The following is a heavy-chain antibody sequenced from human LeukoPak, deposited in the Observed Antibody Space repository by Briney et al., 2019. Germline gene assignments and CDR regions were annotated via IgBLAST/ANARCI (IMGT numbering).Heavy chain of an antibody. D-gene: IGHD6-13*01. CDR1: GGSISSGGYY. Sequence: SETLSLTCTVSGGSISSGGYYWSWIRQHPGKGLEWIGYIYYSGSTYYNPSLKSRVTISVDTSKNQFSLKLSSVTAADTTVYYCARVVAAAGNHIDYWGQGTLVTVSS. J-gene: IGHJ4*02. CDR2: IYYSGST. CDR3: ARVVAAAGNHIDY. V-gene: IGHV4-31*03.